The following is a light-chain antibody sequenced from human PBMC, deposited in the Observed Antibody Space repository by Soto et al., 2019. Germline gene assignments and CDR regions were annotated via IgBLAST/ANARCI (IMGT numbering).Light chain of an antibody. CDR2: EVS. CDR3: CSYARSSTWV. V-gene: IGLV2-23*02. Sequence: QSALTQPASVSGSPGQSITISCTGTSSDVGNYNLVSWYQQHPGKAPKLMIYEVSKRPSGVSNRLSGSKSGNTASLTISGLQAEDEADYYCCSYARSSTWVFGGGTKVTVL. J-gene: IGLJ3*02. CDR1: SSDVGNYNL.